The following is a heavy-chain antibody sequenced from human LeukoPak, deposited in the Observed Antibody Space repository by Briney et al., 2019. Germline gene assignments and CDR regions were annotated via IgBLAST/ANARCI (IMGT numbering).Heavy chain of an antibody. CDR2: IYSGGRT. CDR1: GFTVIVNY. J-gene: IGHJ5*02. V-gene: IGHV3-66*01. D-gene: IGHD6-6*01. CDR3: ASAVGDSSSSNWFDP. Sequence: PRRSLRLSCAAPGFTVIVNYMTCVRQAPREGLEKVSVIYSGGRTYHADSVRHRFIIYRDNPKNTLYLQMNSLRVEHTAVYYCASAVGDSSSSNWFDPWGRGAPVTVSS.